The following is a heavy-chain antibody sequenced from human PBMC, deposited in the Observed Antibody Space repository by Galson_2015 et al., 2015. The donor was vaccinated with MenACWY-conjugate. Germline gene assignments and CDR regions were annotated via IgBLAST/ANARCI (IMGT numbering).Heavy chain of an antibody. CDR1: GYTFTSYG. J-gene: IGHJ4*02. D-gene: IGHD1-26*01. CDR2: ISTDNGNT. Sequence: SVKVSCKASGYTFTSYGISWVRQAPGQGLEWMGRISTDNGNTNYAQKLQGRVTMTTDTSTSTAYMELRSLRSDDTAVYYCARDGGIVGAPGEGDYWGQGALATGSS. CDR3: ARDGGIVGAPGEGDY. V-gene: IGHV1-18*01.